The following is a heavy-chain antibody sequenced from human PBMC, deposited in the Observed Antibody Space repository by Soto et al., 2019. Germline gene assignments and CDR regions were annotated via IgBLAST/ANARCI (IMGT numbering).Heavy chain of an antibody. J-gene: IGHJ4*02. CDR3: AKDPSYYYDSSGYFRGGEIGYFDY. Sequence: GGSLRLSCAASGFTFSSYGMHWVRQAPGKGLEWVAVISYDGSNKYYADSVKGRFTISRDNSKNTLYLQMNSLRAEDTAVYYCAKDPSYYYDSSGYFRGGEIGYFDYWGQGTLVTVS. CDR2: ISYDGSNK. V-gene: IGHV3-30*18. D-gene: IGHD3-22*01. CDR1: GFTFSSYG.